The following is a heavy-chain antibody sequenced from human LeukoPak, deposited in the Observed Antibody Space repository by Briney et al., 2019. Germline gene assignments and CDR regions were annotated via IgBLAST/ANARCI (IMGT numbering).Heavy chain of an antibody. D-gene: IGHD1-26*01. J-gene: IGHJ3*02. CDR3: ARQGSGGRAFDI. V-gene: IGHV4-59*08. CDR2: IFSSGST. Sequence: SETLSLTCIVSGGSISSYYWSWIRQPPGKGLEWIGYIFSSGSTNSNPSLKSPVTISVDTSKTHFSLKMTSVTAADTAVYYCARQGSGGRAFDIWGQGTMVTVSS. CDR1: GGSISSYY.